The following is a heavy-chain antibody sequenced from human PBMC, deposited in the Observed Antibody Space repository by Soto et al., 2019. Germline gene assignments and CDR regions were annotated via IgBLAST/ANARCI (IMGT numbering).Heavy chain of an antibody. CDR3: GKVLVGANRKSDFAS. CDR1: GGSINSHNYF. CDR2: ISHNGGT. D-gene: IGHD1-26*01. V-gene: IGHV4-39*02. Sequence: LRLQASCPGLVKPSETLSLTCIVSGGSINSHNYFWAWIRQPPGKGLAWIGSISHNGGTHYNPSLRSRVTKAVDTSNYRVALNLSSVTAAYTAVYYCGKVLVGANRKSDFASWGQGTLVTVSS. J-gene: IGHJ4*02.